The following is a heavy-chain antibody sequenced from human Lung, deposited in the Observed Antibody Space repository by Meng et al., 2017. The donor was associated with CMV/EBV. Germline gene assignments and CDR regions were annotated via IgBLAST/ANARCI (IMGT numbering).Heavy chain of an antibody. J-gene: IGHJ3*02. V-gene: IGHV3-30*04. CDR3: ASDLRRELSGAFDI. CDR2: ISYDGSNK. Sequence: GGSLRLXCAASGFTFSSYAMHWVRQAPGKGLEWVAVISYDGSNKYYADSVKGRFTISRDNSKNTLYLQMNSLRAEDTAVYYCASDLRRELSGAFDIWGQGXMVTVSS. D-gene: IGHD1-26*01. CDR1: GFTFSSYA.